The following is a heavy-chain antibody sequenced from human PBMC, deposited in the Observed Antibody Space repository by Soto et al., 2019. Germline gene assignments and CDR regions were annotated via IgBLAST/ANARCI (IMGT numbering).Heavy chain of an antibody. CDR1: GGSISSSSYY. CDR2: IYYSGST. J-gene: IGHJ4*02. V-gene: IGHV4-39*01. Sequence: SETLSLTCTVSGGSISSSSYYWGWIRQPPGKGLEWIGSIYYSGSTYYNPSLKSRVTISVDTSKNQFSLKLSSVTAADTAVYYCARRPDAAAQRGFDYWGQGTLVTVSS. D-gene: IGHD6-13*01. CDR3: ARRPDAAAQRGFDY.